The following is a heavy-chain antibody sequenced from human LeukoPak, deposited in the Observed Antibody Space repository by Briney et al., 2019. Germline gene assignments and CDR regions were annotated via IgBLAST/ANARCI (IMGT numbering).Heavy chain of an antibody. CDR3: ARGRGRTYYYDSSGYPYYMDV. J-gene: IGHJ6*03. V-gene: IGHV3-7*01. Sequence: GGSLRLSCAASGFTFSSYWMSWVRQAPGKGLEGVADIKQDGSEKYYVDSVKGRFTISRDNAKNSLYLQMNSLRAEDTAVYYCARGRGRTYYYDSSGYPYYMDVWGKGTTVTVSS. CDR1: GFTFSSYW. D-gene: IGHD3-22*01. CDR2: IKQDGSEK.